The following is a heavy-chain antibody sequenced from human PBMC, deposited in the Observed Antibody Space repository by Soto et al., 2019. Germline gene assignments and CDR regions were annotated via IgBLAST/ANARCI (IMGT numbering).Heavy chain of an antibody. V-gene: IGHV3-21*01. Sequence: GGSLRLSCAASGFTFSSYSMNWVRQAPGKGLEWVSSISSSSSYIYYADSVKGRFTISRDNAKNSLYLQMNSLRAEDTAVYYCANIAAAASMDVWGQGTTVTVSS. J-gene: IGHJ6*02. CDR1: GFTFSSYS. CDR2: ISSSSSYI. CDR3: ANIAAAASMDV. D-gene: IGHD6-13*01.